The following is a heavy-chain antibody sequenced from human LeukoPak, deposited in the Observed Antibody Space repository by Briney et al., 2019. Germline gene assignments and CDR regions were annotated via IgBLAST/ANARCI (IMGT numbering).Heavy chain of an antibody. Sequence: SETLSRTCTVSGGSISSYYWSWIRQPPGKGLEWIAYISDIGSINYNPSLKSRVTISLETSKNQFSLKLSSVTAADTAVYYCAGHHPRNTVDFWGQGTLVTVSS. V-gene: IGHV4-59*08. J-gene: IGHJ4*02. CDR3: AGHHPRNTVDF. CDR2: ISDIGSI. CDR1: GGSISSYY. D-gene: IGHD2/OR15-2a*01.